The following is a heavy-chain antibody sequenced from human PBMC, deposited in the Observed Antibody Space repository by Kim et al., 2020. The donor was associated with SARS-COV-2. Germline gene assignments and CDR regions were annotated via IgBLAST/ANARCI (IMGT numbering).Heavy chain of an antibody. D-gene: IGHD2-21*01. Sequence: YRPSLGSRGTISADSSKNQFSLKLTSATAADTALYYCARRDSKRGIDYWGQGTLVTVSS. J-gene: IGHJ4*02. CDR3: ARRDSKRGIDY. V-gene: IGHV4-34*01.